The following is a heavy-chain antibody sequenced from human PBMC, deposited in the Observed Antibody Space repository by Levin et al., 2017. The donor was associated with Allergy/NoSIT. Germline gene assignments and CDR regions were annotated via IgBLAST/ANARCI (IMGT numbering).Heavy chain of an antibody. CDR3: AKLDDMVVVVGAALDY. CDR1: GLRFSSFA. V-gene: IGHV3-23*01. Sequence: GESLKISCAASGLRFSSFAMNWVRQAPGKGLEWVSSISGSGSATHYADSVKGRFTISRDNSKNTVYLQMNSLRAEDTAVYYCAKLDDMVVVVGAALDYWGLGTLVTVSS. CDR2: ISGSGSAT. D-gene: IGHD2-15*01. J-gene: IGHJ4*02.